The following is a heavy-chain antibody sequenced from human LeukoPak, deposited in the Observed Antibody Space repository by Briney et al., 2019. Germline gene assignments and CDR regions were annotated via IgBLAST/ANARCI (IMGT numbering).Heavy chain of an antibody. V-gene: IGHV3-30*18. D-gene: IGHD4-17*01. CDR3: AKDLYQGYGDYGYYYYYGMDV. J-gene: IGHJ6*02. CDR2: ISYDGSNK. Sequence: GGSLRLSCAASGFTFISYGMHWVRQAPGRGVEWVAVISYDGSNKYYADSVKGRFTISRDNSKNTLYLQMNSLRAEDTAVYYCAKDLYQGYGDYGYYYYYGMDVWGQGTTVTVSS. CDR1: GFTFISYG.